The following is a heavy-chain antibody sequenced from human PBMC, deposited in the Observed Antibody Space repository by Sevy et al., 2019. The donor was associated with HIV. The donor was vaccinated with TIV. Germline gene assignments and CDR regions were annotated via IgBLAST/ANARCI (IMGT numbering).Heavy chain of an antibody. D-gene: IGHD2-2*01. J-gene: IGHJ6*02. CDR1: GFTFSSYW. Sequence: GGSLRLSCAASGFTFSSYWMNWVRQAPGKGLEWVANIKLDGSEKYYVDSVKGRFTISRDNAKNSLYLQMNSLIAEDTAVYYCARDCSSTSCLWGMDVWGQGTTVTVSS. CDR3: ARDCSSTSCLWGMDV. CDR2: IKLDGSEK. V-gene: IGHV3-7*03.